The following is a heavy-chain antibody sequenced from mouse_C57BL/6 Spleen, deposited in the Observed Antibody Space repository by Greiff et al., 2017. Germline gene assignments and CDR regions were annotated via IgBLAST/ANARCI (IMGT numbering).Heavy chain of an antibody. CDR2: INPNNGGT. J-gene: IGHJ4*01. CDR3: ARWILITTVVAPYAMDY. CDR1: GYTFTDYN. D-gene: IGHD1-1*01. V-gene: IGHV1-22*01. Sequence: EVKLVESGPELVKPGASVKMSCKASGYTFTDYNMHWVKQSHGKSLEWIGYINPNNGGTSYNQKFKGKATLTVNKSSSTAYMELRSLTSEDSAVYYCARWILITTVVAPYAMDYWGQGTSVTVSS.